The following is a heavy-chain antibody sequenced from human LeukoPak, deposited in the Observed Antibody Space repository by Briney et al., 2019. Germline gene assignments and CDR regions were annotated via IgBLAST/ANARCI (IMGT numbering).Heavy chain of an antibody. D-gene: IGHD4-17*01. J-gene: IGHJ4*02. V-gene: IGHV2-5*02. Sequence: SGPTLVNPTQTLTPTCTFSGFSLTTTGVGVGWVRQPPGKALEWLALIYWDDDKYYRPSLRSRLTITKDTSKNQVVLTLTHMDPVDTGTYYCAHSPSDYGDFDFWGQGSLVTVSS. CDR1: GFSLTTTGVG. CDR2: IYWDDDK. CDR3: AHSPSDYGDFDF.